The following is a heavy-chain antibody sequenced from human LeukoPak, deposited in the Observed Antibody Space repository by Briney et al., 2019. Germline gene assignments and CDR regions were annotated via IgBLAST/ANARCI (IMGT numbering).Heavy chain of an antibody. D-gene: IGHD5-12*01. CDR3: ARRGYSGYDSGYFDY. J-gene: IGHJ4*02. Sequence: PSETLSPTCTVSGGSISSGGYYWSWIRQPPGKGLEWIGRIYISGNTDQNPSLKSRVTISVDTSKNQFSLKLSSVTAADTAVYYCARRGYSGYDSGYFDYWGQGTLVTVSS. CDR2: IYISGNT. V-gene: IGHV4-61*02. CDR1: GGSISSGGYY.